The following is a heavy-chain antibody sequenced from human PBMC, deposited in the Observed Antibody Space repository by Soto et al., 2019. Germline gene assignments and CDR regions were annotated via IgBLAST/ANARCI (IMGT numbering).Heavy chain of an antibody. CDR3: ASSGGGTVTSPFDY. CDR1: GGSISSYY. D-gene: IGHD4-4*01. CDR2: IYYSGST. Sequence: SETLSLTCTVSGGSISSYYWSWIRQPPGKGLEWIGYIYYSGSTNYNPSLKSRVTISVDTSKNQFSLKLSSVTAADTAVYYCASSGGGTVTSPFDYWGQGTLVTVSS. V-gene: IGHV4-59*01. J-gene: IGHJ4*02.